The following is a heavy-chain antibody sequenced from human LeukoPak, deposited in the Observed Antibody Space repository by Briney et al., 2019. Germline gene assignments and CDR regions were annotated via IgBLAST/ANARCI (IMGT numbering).Heavy chain of an antibody. V-gene: IGHV1-2*04. D-gene: IGHD7-27*01. Sequence: ASVKVSCKASGYTFIDYYIHWVRQAPGQGVEWMGWINPNTGGTEYAQKFQGWITMTRDTSIKTAYMDLTTMTSDDTAVYYLGKHWQIRVYYYMDVWGKRTTVTVSS. CDR3: GKHWQIRVYYYMDV. CDR1: GYTFIDYY. CDR2: INPNTGGT. J-gene: IGHJ6*03.